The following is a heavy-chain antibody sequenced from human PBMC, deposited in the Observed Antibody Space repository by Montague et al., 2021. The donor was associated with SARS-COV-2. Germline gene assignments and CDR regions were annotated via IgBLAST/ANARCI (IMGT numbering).Heavy chain of an antibody. Sequence: SETLSLTCSVSSGSITSSGYYWGWIRQPPGKELEWIGNIYYSGTTYYNPSLQSRGTISVDTSKNHLSLRLSSVTAADTAVYFCARGMTLEVTTPFDYWGQGSQVTVSS. J-gene: IGHJ4*02. CDR1: SGSITSSGYY. V-gene: IGHV4-39*02. CDR2: IYYSGTT. CDR3: ARGMTLEVTTPFDY. D-gene: IGHD4/OR15-4a*01.